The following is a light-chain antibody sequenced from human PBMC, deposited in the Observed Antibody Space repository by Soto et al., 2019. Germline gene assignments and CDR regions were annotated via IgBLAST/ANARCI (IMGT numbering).Light chain of an antibody. CDR3: QQYGSPPWT. CDR1: QSVGSS. CDR2: GAS. Sequence: EMVMTESPATLSVSRGERATLACRASQSVGSSLAWYQQEPGQAPRLLIYGASNRATGIPDRFSGSGSGTDFTLTISRLEPEDFAVYYCQQYGSPPWTFGQRTKVDIK. J-gene: IGKJ1*01. V-gene: IGKV3-20*01.